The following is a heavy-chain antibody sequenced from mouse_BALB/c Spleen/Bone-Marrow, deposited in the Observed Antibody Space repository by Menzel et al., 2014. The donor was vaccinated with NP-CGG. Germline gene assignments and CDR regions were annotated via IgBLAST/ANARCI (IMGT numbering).Heavy chain of an antibody. Sequence: QVQLKESGPDLVAPSQSLSITCTVSGFSLTSYGVHWVRQPPGKGLEWLVVIWSDGSTTYNSALKSRLGISKDNSKSQVFLKMNSLQTDDTAMYYCATNYYGSSYAMDYWGQGTSVTVSS. CDR1: GFSLTSYG. J-gene: IGHJ4*01. CDR3: ATNYYGSSYAMDY. D-gene: IGHD1-1*01. CDR2: IWSDGST. V-gene: IGHV2-6-2*01.